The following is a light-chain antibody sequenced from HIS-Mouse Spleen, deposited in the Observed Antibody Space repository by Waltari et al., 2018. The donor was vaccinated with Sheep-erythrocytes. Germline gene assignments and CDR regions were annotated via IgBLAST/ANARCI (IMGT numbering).Light chain of an antibody. V-gene: IGLV2-14*03. CDR3: SSYTSSSTWV. CDR2: DVS. J-gene: IGLJ3*02. Sequence: QSALTQSRSVSGSPGQSITISCTGTSSDVGGYNYVSWYQQHPGKAPKLMIYDVSNRPSGVSNRFSGSKSGNTASLTISGLQAEDEADYYCSSYTSSSTWVFGGGTKLTVL. CDR1: SSDVGGYNY.